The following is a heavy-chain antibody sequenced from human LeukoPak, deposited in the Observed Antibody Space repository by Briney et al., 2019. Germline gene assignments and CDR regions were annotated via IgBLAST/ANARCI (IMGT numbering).Heavy chain of an antibody. D-gene: IGHD3-3*01. J-gene: IGHJ6*03. V-gene: IGHV3-7*01. CDR3: ARVWRSYYYMDV. CDR1: GFTFSNAW. CDR2: IKQDGSEK. Sequence: GGSLRLSCAASGFTFSNAWMSWVRQAPGKGLEWEANIKQDGSEKYYVDSVKGRFTISRDNAKNSLYLQMNSLRAEDTAVYYCARVWRSYYYMDVWGKGTTVTVSS.